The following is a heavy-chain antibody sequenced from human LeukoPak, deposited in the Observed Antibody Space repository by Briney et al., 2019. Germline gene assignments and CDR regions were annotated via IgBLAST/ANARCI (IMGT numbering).Heavy chain of an antibody. V-gene: IGHV3-23*01. D-gene: IGHD2-8*01. CDR2: ISGGGGGT. J-gene: IGHJ4*02. CDR3: ARGLRFPDS. Sequence: PGGLLRLSRAPLILTFIINATSCVPQDPVKVREWVSSISGGGGGTYYADSVKGRFTISRDNSKNTVYLKMNSLRAEDTAEYYCARGLRFPDSWGQGTLVTVSS. CDR1: ILTFIINA.